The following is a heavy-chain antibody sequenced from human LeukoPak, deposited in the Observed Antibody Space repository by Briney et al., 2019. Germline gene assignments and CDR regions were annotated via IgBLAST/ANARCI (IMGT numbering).Heavy chain of an antibody. D-gene: IGHD5-18*01. CDR1: GLTFSTYG. CDR3: ARDGVEQLRDAFDI. CDR2: IWNDGSNQ. V-gene: IGHV3-33*01. Sequence: GGSLRLSCAASGLTFSTYGMHWVRQAPGKGLEWVAVIWNDGSNQYYADSVKGRFTISRDNSKNTLYLQMNSLRAEDTAVYYCARDGVEQLRDAFDIWGQGTMVTVSS. J-gene: IGHJ3*02.